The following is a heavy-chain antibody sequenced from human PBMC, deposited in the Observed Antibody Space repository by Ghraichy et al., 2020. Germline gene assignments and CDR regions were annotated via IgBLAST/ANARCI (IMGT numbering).Heavy chain of an antibody. V-gene: IGHV4-39*01. CDR1: GGSISSSSYY. D-gene: IGHD2-15*01. J-gene: IGHJ4*02. Sequence: SQTLSLTCTVSGGSISSSSYYWGWIRQPPGKGLEWIGSIYYSGSTYYNPSLKSRVTISVDTSKNQFSLKLSSVTAADTAVYYCARQGGYFDYWGQGTLVTVSS. CDR2: IYYSGST. CDR3: ARQGGYFDY.